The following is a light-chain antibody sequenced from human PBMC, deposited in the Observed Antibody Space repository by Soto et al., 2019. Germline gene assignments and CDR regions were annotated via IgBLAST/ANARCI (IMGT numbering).Light chain of an antibody. V-gene: IGKV1-5*03. CDR2: KAS. J-gene: IGKJ4*02. CDR3: QQYYSYSP. Sequence: DIQMTQSPSTLSASVGDRVTITCRASQSINNLLAWYQQKPWKAPKLLIYKASSLASGVPSRFSGNGSGTEFTLTSSSLQPDGFATYYGQQYYSYSPFGGGTKVEIK. CDR1: QSINNL.